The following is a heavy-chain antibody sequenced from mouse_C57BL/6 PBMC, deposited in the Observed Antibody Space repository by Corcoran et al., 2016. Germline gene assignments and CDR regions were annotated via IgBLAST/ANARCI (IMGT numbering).Heavy chain of an antibody. CDR1: GYTFTDYY. Sequence: EVQLQQSGPELVKPGASVKISCKASGYTFTDYYMNWVKQSHGKSLEWIGDINPNNGGNSYNQKFKGKATLNVDKSSSTAYMELRSLTSEDSAVYYCARSHDYGKAYYAMDYWCQGTSVTVSS. J-gene: IGHJ4*01. D-gene: IGHD2-4*01. V-gene: IGHV1-26*01. CDR2: INPNNGGN. CDR3: ARSHDYGKAYYAMDY.